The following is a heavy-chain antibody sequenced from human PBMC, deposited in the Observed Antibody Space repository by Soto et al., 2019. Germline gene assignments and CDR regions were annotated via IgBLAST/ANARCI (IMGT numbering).Heavy chain of an antibody. CDR2: ISKSCSII. CDR1: GFTFSYYS. J-gene: IGHJ6*02. Sequence: GGSLRLSCIGSGFTFSYYSMNWVRLAPGKGLEWVSSISKSCSIISQADSVKGRFTISRDNAKNSVYLHVDSLRVEDTAVYYCAGDGFSYNGDWYNYWGMDVWGQGTTVTVSS. D-gene: IGHD6-19*01. V-gene: IGHV3-21*01. CDR3: AGDGFSYNGDWYNYWGMDV.